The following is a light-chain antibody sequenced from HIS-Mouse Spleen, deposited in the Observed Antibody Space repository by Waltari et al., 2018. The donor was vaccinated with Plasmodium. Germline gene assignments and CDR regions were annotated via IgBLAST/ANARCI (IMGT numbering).Light chain of an antibody. CDR2: GAS. Sequence: EIVMTQSPATLSVSPGERATLSCRASQSVSSNLAWYQQEPGQAPRLLIYGASTRATGIPARFSGSGSGKEFTLTISSMQSEDFAVYYCQQYNNWPPEYTFGQGTKLEIK. CDR3: QQYNNWPPEYT. J-gene: IGKJ2*01. CDR1: QSVSSN. V-gene: IGKV3-15*01.